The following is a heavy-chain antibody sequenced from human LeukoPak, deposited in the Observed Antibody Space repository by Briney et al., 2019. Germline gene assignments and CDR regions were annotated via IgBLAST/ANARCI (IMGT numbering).Heavy chain of an antibody. V-gene: IGHV3-23*01. D-gene: IGHD1-1*01. Sequence: PGGSLRLSCAASGFTVSSNYMSWVRQAPGKGLEWVSAISGSGGSTYYADSVKGRFTISRDNSKNTLYLQMNSLRAEDTAVYYCAKENWNDGSYFDYWGQGTLVTVSS. J-gene: IGHJ4*02. CDR1: GFTVSSNY. CDR2: ISGSGGST. CDR3: AKENWNDGSYFDY.